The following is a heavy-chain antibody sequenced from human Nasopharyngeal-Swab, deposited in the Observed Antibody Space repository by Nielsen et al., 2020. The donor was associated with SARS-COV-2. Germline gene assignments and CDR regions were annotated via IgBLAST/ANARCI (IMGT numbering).Heavy chain of an antibody. V-gene: IGHV3-53*01. CDR2: TEIGGTT. J-gene: IGHJ6*03. CDR3: ASHSLAVAGYYYYYYMDV. CDR1: GLTVSSTY. D-gene: IGHD6-19*01. Sequence: GESLKISCAVSGLTVSSTYMSWVRQAPGKGLEWVSVTEIGGTTHYADSVKGRFSISRDSSTNTLYLQMNSLRAEDTAVYYCASHSLAVAGYYYYYYMDVWGKGTTVTVSS.